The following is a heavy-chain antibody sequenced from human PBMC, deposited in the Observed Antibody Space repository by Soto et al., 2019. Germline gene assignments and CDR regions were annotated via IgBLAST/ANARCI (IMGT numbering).Heavy chain of an antibody. Sequence: EVQLLESGGDLVQPGGSLRLSCAASGFSVNSKYMSWVRQAPGKGLEWVSLIQSGGSTYYAGSVKGRFTISRDFSENTLFLQMNSLRVAATALYYCTKDDVPCNGVICSGVPMDVWGKGNTVTVSA. D-gene: IGHD2-8*02. J-gene: IGHJ6*04. V-gene: IGHV3-66*01. CDR1: GFSVNSKY. CDR3: TKDDVPCNGVICSGVPMDV. CDR2: IQSGGST.